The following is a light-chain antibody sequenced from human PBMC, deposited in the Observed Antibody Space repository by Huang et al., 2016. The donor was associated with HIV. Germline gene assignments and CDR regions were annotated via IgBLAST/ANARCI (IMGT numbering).Light chain of an antibody. Sequence: EIIMTQSPATLSVSPGEWAIVSCRASQSVSNNLAWYQVKPGQAPRLLIDCASTRATGIPVRFSGSGSGTEFSRTIISPQPDDLAIYYCQHYNNWPPGNTFGQGTRLEIK. CDR1: QSVSNN. J-gene: IGKJ5*01. V-gene: IGKV3-15*01. CDR2: CAS. CDR3: QHYNNWPPGNT.